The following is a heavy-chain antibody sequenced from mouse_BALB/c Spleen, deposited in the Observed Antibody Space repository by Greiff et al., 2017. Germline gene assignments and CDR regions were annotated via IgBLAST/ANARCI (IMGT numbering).Heavy chain of an antibody. V-gene: IGHV1-69*02. CDR2: IYPSDSYT. CDR1: GYTFTSYW. J-gene: IGHJ2*01. CDR3: TTLYYGYDGLDY. Sequence: QVQLQQPGAELVRPGASVKLSCKASGYTFTSYWINWVKQRPGQGLEWIGNIYPSDSYTNYNQKFKDKATLTVDKSSSTAYMQLSSPTSEDSAVYYCTTLYYGYDGLDYWGQGTTLTVSS. D-gene: IGHD2-2*01.